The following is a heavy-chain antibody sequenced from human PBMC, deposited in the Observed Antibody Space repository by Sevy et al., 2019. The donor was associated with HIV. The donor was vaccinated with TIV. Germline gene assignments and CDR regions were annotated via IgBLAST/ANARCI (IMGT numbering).Heavy chain of an antibody. V-gene: IGHV4-30-4*01. D-gene: IGHD5-12*01. CDR1: GDSITNGDYY. CDR3: ARERGYTYLLIDN. Sequence: SQTLSLTCTVSGDSITNGDYYWNWIRQPPGKGLEWIAYIYHGASIFYTPSLKGRALISQDTSKNQFSLKLNSVTTADTAVYFCARERGYTYLLIDNWGQGTLVTVSS. CDR2: IYHGASI. J-gene: IGHJ4*02.